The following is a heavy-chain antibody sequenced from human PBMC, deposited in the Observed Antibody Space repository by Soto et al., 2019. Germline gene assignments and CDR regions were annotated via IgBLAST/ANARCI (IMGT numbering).Heavy chain of an antibody. J-gene: IGHJ6*02. Sequence: LRLSCAASGFTFSNAWMSWVRQAPGKGLEWVGRIKSKTDGGTTDYAAPVKGRFTISRDDSKNTLYLQMNSLKTEDTAVYYCTTDRWLGYYYYGMDVWGQGTTVTVS. D-gene: IGHD5-12*01. CDR3: TTDRWLGYYYYGMDV. V-gene: IGHV3-15*01. CDR1: GFTFSNAW. CDR2: IKSKTDGGTT.